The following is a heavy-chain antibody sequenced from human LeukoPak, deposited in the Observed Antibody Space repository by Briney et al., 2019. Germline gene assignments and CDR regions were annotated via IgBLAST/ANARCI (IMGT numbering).Heavy chain of an antibody. D-gene: IGHD4-17*01. CDR2: INSDGSST. J-gene: IGHJ4*02. CDR1: GFTFSSYW. V-gene: IGHV3-74*01. Sequence: GGSLRLSCAASGFTFSSYWMHWVRQAPGKGLVWVSRINSDGSSTIYADSVKGRFTISRDNSKNTLYLQMNSLRAEDTAVYYCAKGLRLSYGDYVGWGQGTLVTVSS. CDR3: AKGLRLSYGDYVG.